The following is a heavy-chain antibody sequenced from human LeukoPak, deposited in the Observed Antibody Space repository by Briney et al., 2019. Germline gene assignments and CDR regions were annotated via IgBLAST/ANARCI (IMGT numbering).Heavy chain of an antibody. D-gene: IGHD3-22*01. J-gene: IGHJ4*02. CDR2: MNPNSGGT. CDR3: ARGEYYYDSSGYSLDY. CDR1: GYTFTSYD. Sequence: ASVMVSCKASGYTFTSYDINWVRQATGQGLEWMGWMNPNSGGTNYAQKFQGRVTMTRDTSISAAYMELSRLRSDDTAVYYCARGEYYYDSSGYSLDYWGQGTLVTVSS. V-gene: IGHV1-2*02.